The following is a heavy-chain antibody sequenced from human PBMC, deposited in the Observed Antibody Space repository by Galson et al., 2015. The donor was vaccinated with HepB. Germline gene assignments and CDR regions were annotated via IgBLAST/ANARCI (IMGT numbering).Heavy chain of an antibody. CDR2: ISLSNTTI. D-gene: IGHD6-25*01. CDR3: ARAALGWIDP. V-gene: IGHV3-11*01. Sequence: LRLSCAASGFTFRDYYMSWIRQAPGKGLECVSYISLSNTTIYYADSVKGRFTTSRDNAKNSLYLQMNGLRVEDTAVYYCARAALGWIDPWGQGTMVTVSS. J-gene: IGHJ5*02. CDR1: GFTFRDYY.